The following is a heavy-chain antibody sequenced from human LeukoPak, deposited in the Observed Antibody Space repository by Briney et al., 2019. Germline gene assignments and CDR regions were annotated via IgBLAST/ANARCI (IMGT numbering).Heavy chain of an antibody. CDR1: GLTFSSYA. CDR2: ISGGGGST. D-gene: IGHD3-3*01. V-gene: IGHV3-23*01. CDR3: ARETARFLELGFAFDI. Sequence: GGSLRLSCAASGLTFSSYAMSWVRQSPGKGLEWVSVISGGGGSTYYADSVKGRFTISRDNSKNSLYLQMNSLRGEDTAVYYCARETARFLELGFAFDIWGQGTMVTVSS. J-gene: IGHJ3*02.